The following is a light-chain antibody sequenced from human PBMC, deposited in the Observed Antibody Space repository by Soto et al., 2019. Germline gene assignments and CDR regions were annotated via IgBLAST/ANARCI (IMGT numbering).Light chain of an antibody. J-gene: IGKJ2*01. Sequence: EIVMTQSPATLSVSPGERATFSCRASQSVSSNLAWYQQKPGQAPRLLIYGASTRATGIPARFSGSGSGTEFNLTISSLPSEDFAVYYCQQYNFWPPRYTFGQGTRLEIK. CDR3: QQYNFWPPRYT. CDR2: GAS. CDR1: QSVSSN. V-gene: IGKV3-15*01.